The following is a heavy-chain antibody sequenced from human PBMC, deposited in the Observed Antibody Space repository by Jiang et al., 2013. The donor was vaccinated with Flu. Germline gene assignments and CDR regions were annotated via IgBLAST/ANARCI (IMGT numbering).Heavy chain of an antibody. CDR2: IYYSGST. Sequence: PSETLSLTCTVSGGSISSYYWSWIRQPPGKGLEWIGYIYYSGSTNYNPSLKSRVTISVDTSKNQFSLKLSSVTAADTAVYYCARDTPVYSYGSFMAYYGMDVWGKGTTVTVSS. CDR3: ARDTPVYSYGSFMAYYGMDV. CDR1: GGSISSYY. J-gene: IGHJ6*04. V-gene: IGHV4-59*01. D-gene: IGHD5-18*01.